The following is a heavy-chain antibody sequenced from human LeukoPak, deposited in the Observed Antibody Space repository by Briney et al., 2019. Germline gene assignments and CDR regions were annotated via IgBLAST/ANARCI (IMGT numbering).Heavy chain of an antibody. CDR3: ARGTSDYDFWSGYYLDY. V-gene: IGHV3-53*01. Sequence: GGSLRLSCAASGFTVSSNYMSWVRRAPGKGLEWVSVIYSGGSTYYADSVKGRFTISRDNSKNTLYLQMNSLRAEDTAVYYCARGTSDYDFWSGYYLDYWGQGTLVTVSS. J-gene: IGHJ4*02. CDR1: GFTVSSNY. D-gene: IGHD3-3*01. CDR2: IYSGGST.